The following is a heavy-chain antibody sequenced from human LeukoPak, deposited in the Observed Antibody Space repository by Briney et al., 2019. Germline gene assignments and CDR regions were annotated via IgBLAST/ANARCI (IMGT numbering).Heavy chain of an antibody. V-gene: IGHV1-69*10. Sequence: ASVKVACKASGGTFSSYAISWVRQAPGQGLEWMGGIIPILGTANYAHKFQGRVTMTRDMSKSTVYLELSSLRSEDTAVYYCARDSTAAGRSASKYYDFWSGYQYYYYYMDVWGKGTTVTVSS. J-gene: IGHJ6*03. CDR3: ARDSTAAGRSASKYYDFWSGYQYYYYYMDV. CDR1: GGTFSSYA. D-gene: IGHD3-3*01. CDR2: IIPILGTA.